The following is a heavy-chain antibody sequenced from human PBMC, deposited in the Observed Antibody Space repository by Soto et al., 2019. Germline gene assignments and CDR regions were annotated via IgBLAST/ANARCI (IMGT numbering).Heavy chain of an antibody. Sequence: ASVKGSCKASGYTFTGYYMHWVRQAPGQGLEWMGWINPNSGGTNYAQKFQGWVTMTRDTSISTAYMELSRLRSDDTAVYYCAREYYDFWSGRYGMDVWGQGTTVTV. V-gene: IGHV1-2*04. CDR2: INPNSGGT. J-gene: IGHJ6*02. CDR3: AREYYDFWSGRYGMDV. D-gene: IGHD3-3*01. CDR1: GYTFTGYY.